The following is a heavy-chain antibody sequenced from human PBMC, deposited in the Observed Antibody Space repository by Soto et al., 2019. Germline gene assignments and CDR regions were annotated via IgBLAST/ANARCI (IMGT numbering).Heavy chain of an antibody. CDR3: KTDVVVVPSSNGPRDY. CDR1: GFTFSTYW. Sequence: LRLSCAASGFTFSTYWMHWVRQLPGKGLVWVSRINSDGSRKTYADSVRGRFTVSRDNAKSTLYLQMNSLRDEDTAVYYCKTDVVVVPSSNGPRDYWGQGTLVT. J-gene: IGHJ4*02. D-gene: IGHD2-2*01. CDR2: INSDGSRK. V-gene: IGHV3-74*01.